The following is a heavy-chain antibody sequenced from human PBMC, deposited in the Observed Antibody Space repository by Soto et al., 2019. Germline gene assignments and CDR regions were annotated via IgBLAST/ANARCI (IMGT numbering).Heavy chain of an antibody. CDR3: AKDHNTYYYDSSGYYYN. J-gene: IGHJ4*02. D-gene: IGHD3-22*01. CDR1: GFTFDDYT. CDR2: ISWDGGST. V-gene: IGHV3-43*01. Sequence: EVQLVESGGVVVQPGGSLRLSCAASGFTFDDYTMHWVRQAPGKGLEWVSLISWDGGSTYYADSVKGRFTISRDNSKNSLYLQMNSLRTEDTALYYCAKDHNTYYYDSSGYYYNWGQGTLVTVSS.